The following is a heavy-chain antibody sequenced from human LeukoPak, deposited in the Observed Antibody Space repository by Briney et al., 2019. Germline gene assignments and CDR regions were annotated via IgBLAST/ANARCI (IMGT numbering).Heavy chain of an antibody. CDR1: GGTFSSYA. CDR2: IIPILGIA. V-gene: IGHV1-69*04. CDR3: ARGVVRYLLLLLDY. J-gene: IGHJ4*02. D-gene: IGHD2-2*01. Sequence: GASVKVSCKASGGTFSSYAISWVRQAPGQGLEWMGRIIPILGIANYAQKFQGRVTITADKSTSTAYMELSSLRSEDTAVYYCARGVVRYLLLLLDYWGQGTLVTVSS.